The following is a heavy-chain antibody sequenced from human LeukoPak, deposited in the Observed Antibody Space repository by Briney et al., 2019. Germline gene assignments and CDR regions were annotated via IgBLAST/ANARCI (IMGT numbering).Heavy chain of an antibody. V-gene: IGHV3-21*01. Sequence: GGSLRLSCAASGFTFSSYSMNWVRQAPGKGLEWVSSISSSSSYIYYADSVKGRFTISRDNAKNSLYLQMNSLRAEDTVVYYCARDTDYGGCFDYWGQGTLVTVSS. D-gene: IGHD4-23*01. CDR3: ARDTDYGGCFDY. CDR1: GFTFSSYS. J-gene: IGHJ4*02. CDR2: ISSSSSYI.